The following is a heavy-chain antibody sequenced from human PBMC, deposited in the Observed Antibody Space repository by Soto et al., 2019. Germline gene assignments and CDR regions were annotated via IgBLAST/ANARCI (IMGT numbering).Heavy chain of an antibody. CDR3: PRQPPSCSGASCHFLPGSDY. J-gene: IGHJ4*02. Sequence: QVQLVQSGAEVKKPGSSVKVSCKASGGTFSSYAISWVRQAPGQGLEWMGGIIPNFGTANYAQKFQGRVTITADEPTSTAHMELSSLSSEDTAVYYCPRQPPSCSGASCHFLPGSDYPGPGTLVTVST. CDR1: GGTFSSYA. V-gene: IGHV1-69*12. CDR2: IIPNFGTA. D-gene: IGHD2-15*01.